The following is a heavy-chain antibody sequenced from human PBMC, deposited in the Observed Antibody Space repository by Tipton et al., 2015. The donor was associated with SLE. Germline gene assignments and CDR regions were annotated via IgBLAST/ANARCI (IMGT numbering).Heavy chain of an antibody. CDR1: DGSFSGYY. Sequence: GLVKPSETLSLTCAVYDGSFSGYYWSWIRQPPGKGLEWIGEINHAGSTNYNPSLRSRVTISVDTSKNQFSLKLSSVTAADTAVYYCARGRGEYSSSWYYYYYYMDVWGKGTTVTVSS. CDR2: INHAGST. V-gene: IGHV4-34*01. D-gene: IGHD6-13*01. CDR3: ARGRGEYSSSWYYYYYYMDV. J-gene: IGHJ6*03.